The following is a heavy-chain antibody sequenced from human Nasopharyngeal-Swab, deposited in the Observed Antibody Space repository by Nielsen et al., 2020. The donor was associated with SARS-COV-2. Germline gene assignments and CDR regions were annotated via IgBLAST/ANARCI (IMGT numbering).Heavy chain of an antibody. CDR2: INPNSGGT. CDR1: GYTFTGYY. D-gene: IGHD3-10*01. Sequence: ASVKVSCKASGYTFTGYYMHWVRQAPGQGLEWTGWINPNSGGTNYAQKFQGRVTMTRDTSISTAYMELSRLRSEDTAVYYCARGRIKRELWFGELLSYYYYGMDVWGQGTTVTVSS. CDR3: ARGRIKRELWFGELLSYYYYGMDV. V-gene: IGHV1-2*02. J-gene: IGHJ6*02.